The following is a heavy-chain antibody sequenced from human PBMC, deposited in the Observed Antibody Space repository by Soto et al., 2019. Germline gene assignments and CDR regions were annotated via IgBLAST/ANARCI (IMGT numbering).Heavy chain of an antibody. CDR3: AKFFVETGGSSGWPWTFHY. CDR2: ISGSGGTT. J-gene: IGHJ4*02. CDR1: GFTFSSYA. D-gene: IGHD6-25*01. V-gene: IGHV3-23*01. Sequence: EVQLLESGGGLVQPGRSLRLSCAASGFTFSSYAMSWVRQAPGKGLGWVSAISGSGGTTYYADSVKGRFPISRDNSNTTLSLQINSLRAEDTAVYYCAKFFVETGGSSGWPWTFHYWGQGTLVTVSS.